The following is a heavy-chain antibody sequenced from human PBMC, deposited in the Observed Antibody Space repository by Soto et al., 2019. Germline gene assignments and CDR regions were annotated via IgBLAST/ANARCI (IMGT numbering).Heavy chain of an antibody. V-gene: IGHV1-69*01. CDR1: GGSLTSYP. CDR2: IIPIHGTT. J-gene: IGHJ4*02. D-gene: IGHD3-16*01. Sequence: QMDQSGPEVRKPGSSMKVSCKPSGGSLTSYPMAWMRQAPGQGFEWMGGIIPIHGTTVYAQKFQGRVTITAHESTNRATLELTGLRSEDTVVYYCARGWGLVSWGQGTRVTVSS. CDR3: ARGWGLVS.